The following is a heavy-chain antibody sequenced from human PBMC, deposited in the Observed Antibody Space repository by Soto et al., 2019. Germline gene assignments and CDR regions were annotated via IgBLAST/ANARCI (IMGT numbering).Heavy chain of an antibody. Sequence: QVQLQESGPGLVKPSETLSLTCTVSGGSISSYYWSRIRQPPGKGLEWIGYIYYSGSTNYNPSLKSRVTISVDTSKNQFSLKLSSVTAADTAVYYCAIVYGLGAFDIWGQGTMVTVSS. CDR2: IYYSGST. CDR1: GGSISSYY. V-gene: IGHV4-59*01. J-gene: IGHJ3*02. CDR3: AIVYGLGAFDI. D-gene: IGHD4-17*01.